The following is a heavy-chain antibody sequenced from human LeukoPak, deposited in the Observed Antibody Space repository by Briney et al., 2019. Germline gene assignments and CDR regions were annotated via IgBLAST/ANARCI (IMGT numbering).Heavy chain of an antibody. J-gene: IGHJ4*02. D-gene: IGHD5-12*01. CDR2: ISGSSGST. V-gene: IGHV3-23*01. CDR3: ARARPSMWIDY. Sequence: PGGSLRLSCAASGFTSSYAMNWVRQAPGKGLEWVSAISGSSGSTYYADSVKGRFTISRDDSKNTLYLQMNSLRPEDTAVYYCARARPSMWIDYWGQGTLVTVSS. CDR1: GFTSSYA.